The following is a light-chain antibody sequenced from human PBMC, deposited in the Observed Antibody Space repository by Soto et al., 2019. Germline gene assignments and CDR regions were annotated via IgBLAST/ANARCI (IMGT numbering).Light chain of an antibody. CDR1: HSVSSSQ. Sequence: IVLTQSPGTLSFAPCEIATLSCSSSHSVSSSQLAWYQQKPGQAPRLLMYGASSRATGIPDRLSGSGSGTDFTLTISRLEPEDFAVYYCQQYGSSPITFGQGTRLEIK. CDR3: QQYGSSPIT. J-gene: IGKJ5*01. CDR2: GAS. V-gene: IGKV3-20*01.